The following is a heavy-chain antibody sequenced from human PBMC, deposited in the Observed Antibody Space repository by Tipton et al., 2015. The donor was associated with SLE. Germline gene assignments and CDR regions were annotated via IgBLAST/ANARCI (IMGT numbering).Heavy chain of an antibody. V-gene: IGHV3-48*04. CDR3: ARDPDSKEWLQLGY. CDR2: ISSSGSTI. Sequence: SLRLSCAASGFTFSSYAMSWVRQAPGKGLEWVSYISSSGSTIYYADSVKGRFTISRDNAKNSLYLQMNSLRAEDTAVYYCARDPDSKEWLQLGYWCQGTLVTVSS. CDR1: GFTFSSYA. J-gene: IGHJ4*02. D-gene: IGHD5-24*01.